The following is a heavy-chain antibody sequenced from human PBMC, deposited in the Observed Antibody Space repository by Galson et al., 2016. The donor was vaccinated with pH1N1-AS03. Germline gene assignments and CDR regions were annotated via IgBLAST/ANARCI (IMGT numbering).Heavy chain of an antibody. J-gene: IGHJ4*02. Sequence: SVKVSCKASGGTFSSSAISWLRQAPGQGLEWMGGILPGLGSATYAQNLQGRVTITADESTTTAYMELRSLRSDDTAVYYCARPDADSSVYSVLDFWGQGTLVTVSS. CDR3: ARPDADSSVYSVLDF. D-gene: IGHD3-22*01. V-gene: IGHV1-69*13. CDR2: ILPGLGSA. CDR1: GGTFSSSA.